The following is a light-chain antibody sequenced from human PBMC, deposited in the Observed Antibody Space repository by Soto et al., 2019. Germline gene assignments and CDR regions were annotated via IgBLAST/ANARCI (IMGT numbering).Light chain of an antibody. J-gene: IGKJ1*01. V-gene: IGKV1-5*01. Sequence: IHLTHSPSTPSASLGSRFTINCSSSQSISGWLAWYQHKPGKAPKLLIYDASSLESGVPSRFSGSGSGTEFTLTISSLQPDDFATYYCQQYNSYSQTFGQGTKVDIK. CDR3: QQYNSYSQT. CDR2: DAS. CDR1: QSISGW.